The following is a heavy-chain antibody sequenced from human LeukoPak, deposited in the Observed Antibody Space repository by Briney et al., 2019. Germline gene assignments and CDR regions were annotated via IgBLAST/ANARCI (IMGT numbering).Heavy chain of an antibody. D-gene: IGHD3-22*01. Sequence: SETLSLTCTVPDGSISSFYWSWIRQPPGKGLEWIGYIYKIGSTNYNPSLKSRVTISMDTSKNQISLNLSSVTTADTALYFCARQAYSGYYLFDYWGQGTLVTVSS. CDR3: ARQAYSGYYLFDY. J-gene: IGHJ4*02. V-gene: IGHV4-59*01. CDR2: IYKIGST. CDR1: DGSISSFY.